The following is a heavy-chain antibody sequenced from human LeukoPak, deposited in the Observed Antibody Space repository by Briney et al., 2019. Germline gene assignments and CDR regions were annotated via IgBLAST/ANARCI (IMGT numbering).Heavy chain of an antibody. CDR1: GGSISSYY. CDR2: IYYSGST. CDR3: ARVPTYYGGNLFDY. Sequence: SVTLSLTCTVSGGSISSYYWSWIRQPPGKGLEWIGYIYYSGSTNYNPSLKSRVTISVDTSKNQFSLKLSSVTAADTAVYYCARVPTYYGGNLFDYWGQGTLVTVSS. D-gene: IGHD4-23*01. J-gene: IGHJ4*02. V-gene: IGHV4-59*01.